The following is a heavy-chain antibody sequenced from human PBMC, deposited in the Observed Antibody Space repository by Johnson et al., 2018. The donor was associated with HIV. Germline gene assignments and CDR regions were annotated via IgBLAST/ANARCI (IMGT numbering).Heavy chain of an antibody. CDR1: GFTFSSYG. Sequence: QVQLVESGGGVVQPGRSLRLSCAASGFTFSSYGMHWVRQAPGKGLEWVAVISYDGSNKYYADSVKGRFTISRDNSKNTLSLQMNSLRADDTAVYYCARLPSGYSRDGFNIWGQGTMVTVAS. CDR3: ARLPSGYSRDGFNI. CDR2: ISYDGSNK. V-gene: IGHV3-30*03. D-gene: IGHD5-18*01. J-gene: IGHJ3*02.